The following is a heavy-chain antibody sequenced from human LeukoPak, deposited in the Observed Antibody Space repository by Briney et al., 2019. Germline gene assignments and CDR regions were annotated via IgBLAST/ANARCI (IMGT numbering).Heavy chain of an antibody. CDR3: ASGYLDWLG. CDR2: IKQEGSEK. J-gene: IGHJ4*02. D-gene: IGHD3-9*01. CDR1: GFTCISFW. V-gene: IGHV3-7*01. Sequence: GGSLRLSCASSGFTCISFWMSWVRQAPGKGLEWVANIKQEGSEKYYVGSVKGRFTISRDNARDSLYLQMSSLRAEDTAVYYCASGYLDWLGWGQGTLVTVSS.